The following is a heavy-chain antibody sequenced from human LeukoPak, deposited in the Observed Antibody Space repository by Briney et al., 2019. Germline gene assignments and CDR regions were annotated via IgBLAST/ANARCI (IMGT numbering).Heavy chain of an antibody. CDR2: ISSSSSTI. CDR1: GFTFSSYS. J-gene: IGHJ4*02. Sequence: QPGGSLRLSCAASGFTFSSYSMNWVRQAPGKGLEWVSFISSSSSTIYYADSVKGRFTISRDNAKNSLHLQMNSPRDEDTAVYYCARELTIDYWGQGTLVTVSS. D-gene: IGHD3-9*01. V-gene: IGHV3-48*02. CDR3: ARELTIDY.